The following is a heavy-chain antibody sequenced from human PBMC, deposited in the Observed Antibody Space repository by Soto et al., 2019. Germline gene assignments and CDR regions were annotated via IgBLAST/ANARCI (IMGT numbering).Heavy chain of an antibody. CDR1: GFTFSRYD. J-gene: IGHJ6*02. CDR3: AEDDFGMDV. V-gene: IGHV3-30*18. CDR2: ISYDGSKS. Sequence: QVQLVESGGGVVQPGRSLRLSCAASGFTFSRYDIHWVRQAPGKGLEWVAVISYDGSKSYYVDSVKGRFTIGRDNSQNTLYMQMNSLRPDDTAVYYGAEDDFGMDVWGQGTTVTVSS.